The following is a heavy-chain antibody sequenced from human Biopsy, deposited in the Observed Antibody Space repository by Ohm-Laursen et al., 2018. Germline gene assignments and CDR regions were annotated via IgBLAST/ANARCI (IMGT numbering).Heavy chain of an antibody. V-gene: IGHV3-48*01. CDR2: ISTNGNTI. J-gene: IGHJ4*02. D-gene: IGHD2-15*01. Sequence: SLRLSCTAPGFTFSSYSMNWVRQAPGKGLEWVSYISTNGNTIYYVDSVKGRFTISRDNAKNSLYLQVNSLRAEDTAVYYCARAYPPPGRRLVVVAGDFDCWGQGTRVTVSS. CDR3: ARAYPPPGRRLVVVAGDFDC. CDR1: GFTFSSYS.